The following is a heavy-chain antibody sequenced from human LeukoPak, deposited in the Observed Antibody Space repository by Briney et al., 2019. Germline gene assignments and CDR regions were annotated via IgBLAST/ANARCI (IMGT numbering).Heavy chain of an antibody. CDR2: IYSGGST. CDR1: GFTFSSYA. J-gene: IGHJ4*02. Sequence: GRSLRLSCAASGFTFSSYAMSWVRQAPGKGLEWVSVIYSGGSTYYADSVKGRFTISRDNSKNTLYLQMNSLRAEDTAVYYCARESYYYDSSGYYSPAGFDYWGQGTLVTVSS. CDR3: ARESYYYDSSGYYSPAGFDY. D-gene: IGHD3-22*01. V-gene: IGHV3-66*01.